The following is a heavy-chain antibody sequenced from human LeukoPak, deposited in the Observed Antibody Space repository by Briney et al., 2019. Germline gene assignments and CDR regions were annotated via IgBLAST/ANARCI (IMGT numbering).Heavy chain of an antibody. D-gene: IGHD6-6*01. CDR1: GGSISSSSYY. Sequence: SETLSLTCTVSGGSISSSSYYWGWIRQPPGKGLEWIGEINHSGSTNYNPSLKSRVTISVDTSKNQFSLKLSSVTAADTAVYYCARGPSKKWQLVRWFDPWGQGTLVTVSS. V-gene: IGHV4-39*07. CDR2: INHSGST. CDR3: ARGPSKKWQLVRWFDP. J-gene: IGHJ5*02.